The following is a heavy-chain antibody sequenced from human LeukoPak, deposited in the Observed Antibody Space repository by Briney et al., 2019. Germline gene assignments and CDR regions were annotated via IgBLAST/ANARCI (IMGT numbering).Heavy chain of an antibody. V-gene: IGHV1-46*01. CDR1: GYTFTSYY. J-gene: IGHJ5*02. CDR3: ARYYARITMVRGVAFDP. D-gene: IGHD3-10*01. Sequence: ASVKVSCKASGYTFTSYYMHWVRQAPGQGLEWMGIINPSGGSTSYAQKFQGRVTMTRDTSTSTAYMELRSLRSDDTAVYYCARYYARITMVRGVAFDPWGQGTLVTVSS. CDR2: INPSGGST.